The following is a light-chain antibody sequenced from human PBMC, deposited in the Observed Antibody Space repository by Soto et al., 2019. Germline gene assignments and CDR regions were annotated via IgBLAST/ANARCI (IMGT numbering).Light chain of an antibody. V-gene: IGKV1-33*01. CDR1: QDINNY. CDR2: DAS. CDR3: QQYDNLPIT. J-gene: IGKJ4*01. Sequence: DIQMTQSPSSLSASVGDRVTITCQASQDINNYLNWYQQKPGKAPKLLIYDASNLETGVPSRFSGSGSGTDFTFTISSLQPEDSATYYCQQYDNLPITFGGGTKVEIK.